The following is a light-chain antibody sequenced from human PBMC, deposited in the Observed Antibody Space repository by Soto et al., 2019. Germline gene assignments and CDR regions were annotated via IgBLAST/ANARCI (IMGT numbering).Light chain of an antibody. CDR3: QQRSNWPPIT. V-gene: IGKV3-11*01. Sequence: EILLTQSPDTLSLSPVERATLSCRAAQSVGTRLAWYQHKTGQAPRLLISGASSRATGIPARFSGSGSGTDFTLTISSLEPEDFAVYYCQQRSNWPPITFGQGTRLEIK. CDR1: QSVGTR. J-gene: IGKJ5*01. CDR2: GAS.